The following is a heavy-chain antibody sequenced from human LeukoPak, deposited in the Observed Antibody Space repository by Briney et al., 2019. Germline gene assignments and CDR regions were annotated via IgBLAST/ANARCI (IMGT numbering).Heavy chain of an antibody. Sequence: KPSETLSLTCTVSGGSISSGDYYWSWIRQPPGKGLEWIGYIYYSGSTYYNPSLKSRVTISVDTSKNQFSLKLSSVTAADTAVYYCARATIFGVVQHRYYYYYYMDVWGKGTTVTVSS. V-gene: IGHV4-30-4*08. J-gene: IGHJ6*03. D-gene: IGHD3-3*01. CDR2: IYYSGST. CDR3: ARATIFGVVQHRYYYYYYMDV. CDR1: GGSISSGDYY.